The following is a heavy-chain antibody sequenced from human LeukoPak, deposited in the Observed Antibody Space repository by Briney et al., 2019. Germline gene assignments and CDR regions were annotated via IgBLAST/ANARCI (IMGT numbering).Heavy chain of an antibody. Sequence: ASVKVSCKASGYTFTSYDINWVRQATGQGLEWMGWMNPNSGNTGYAQKFQGRVTMTRNTSISTAYMELSSLRSEDTAVYYCARSSGYSSGWYVAYYFDYWGQGTLVTVSS. V-gene: IGHV1-8*01. D-gene: IGHD6-19*01. CDR1: GYTFTSYD. CDR3: ARSSGYSSGWYVAYYFDY. J-gene: IGHJ4*02. CDR2: MNPNSGNT.